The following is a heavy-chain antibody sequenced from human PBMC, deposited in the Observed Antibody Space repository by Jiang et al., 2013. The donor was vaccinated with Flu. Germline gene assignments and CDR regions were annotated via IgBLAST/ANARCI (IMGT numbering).Heavy chain of an antibody. V-gene: IGHV4-31*03. D-gene: IGHD1-7*01. CDR3: AREGRTGTSYTDY. Sequence: KPSQTLSLTCTVSGGSISSGGYYWSWIRQHPGKGLEWIGYIYYSGSTYYNPSLKSRVTISVDTSKNQFSLKLSSVTAADTAVYYCAREGRTGTSYTDYWGQGTLVTVSS. CDR1: GGSISSGGYY. J-gene: IGHJ4*02. CDR2: IYYSGST.